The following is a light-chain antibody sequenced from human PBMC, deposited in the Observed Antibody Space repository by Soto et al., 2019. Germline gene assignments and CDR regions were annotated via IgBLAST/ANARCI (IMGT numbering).Light chain of an antibody. Sequence: SYVLTQSPSVSMAPGQTARITCGGDNIGINSVHWYQQRPGQAPVLVVYDSDDRPSGISERFSGSNSGDTATLTISRVEAGDEADYYCQVWADGSDHPWVFGGGTKLTVL. J-gene: IGLJ3*02. V-gene: IGLV3-21*02. CDR1: NIGINS. CDR3: QVWADGSDHPWV. CDR2: DSD.